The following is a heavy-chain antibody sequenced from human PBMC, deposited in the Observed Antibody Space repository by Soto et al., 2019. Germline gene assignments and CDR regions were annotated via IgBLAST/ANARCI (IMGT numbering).Heavy chain of an antibody. CDR1: GYTFTSYA. V-gene: IGHV1-3*01. J-gene: IGHJ6*02. D-gene: IGHD1-26*01. CDR3: ARQWVSYGMAV. Sequence: ASVKVSCKASGYTFTSYAMHWVRQAPGQRLEWMGWINAGNGNTKYSQKFQGRVTITRDTSASTAYMELSSLRSDATAVYYCARQWVSYGMAVWGQGTTVTVSS. CDR2: INAGNGNT.